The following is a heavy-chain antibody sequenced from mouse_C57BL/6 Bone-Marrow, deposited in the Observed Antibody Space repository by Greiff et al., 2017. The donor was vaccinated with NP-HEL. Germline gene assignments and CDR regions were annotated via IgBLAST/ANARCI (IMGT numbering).Heavy chain of an antibody. CDR1: GYTFTSYG. V-gene: IGHV1-81*01. CDR2: IYPRSGNT. D-gene: IGHD1-1*01. J-gene: IGHJ4*01. Sequence: LQESGAELARPGASVKLSCKASGYTFTSYGISWVKQRTGQGLEWIGEIYPRSGNTYYNEKFKGKATLTADKSSSTAYMELRSLTSEDSAVYFCARSAYVCYAMDYWGQGTSVTVSS. CDR3: ARSAYVCYAMDY.